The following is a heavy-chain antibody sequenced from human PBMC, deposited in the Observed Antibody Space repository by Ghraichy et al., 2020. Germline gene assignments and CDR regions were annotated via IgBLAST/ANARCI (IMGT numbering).Heavy chain of an antibody. J-gene: IGHJ4*02. D-gene: IGHD3-3*01. CDR3: ARTSTYYDFWSGLDY. CDR2: ISYDGSNK. Sequence: GGSLRLSCAASGFTFSSYAMHWVRQAPGKGLEWVAVISYDGSNKYYADSVKGRFTISRDNSKNTLFLQMNSLRAEDTAVYYCARTSTYYDFWSGLDYWGQGTLVTVSS. CDR1: GFTFSSYA. V-gene: IGHV3-30*04.